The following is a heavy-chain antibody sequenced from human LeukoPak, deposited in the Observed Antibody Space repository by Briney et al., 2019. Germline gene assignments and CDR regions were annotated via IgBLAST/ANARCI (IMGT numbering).Heavy chain of an antibody. Sequence: SVKVSCKASGGTFSSYAISWVRQAPGQGLEWMGGIIPIFGTANYAQKFQGRVTITTDESTSTAYMGLSSLRSEDTAVYYCARVRYGTYYFDYWGQGTLVTVSS. CDR3: ARVRYGTYYFDY. J-gene: IGHJ4*02. CDR2: IIPIFGTA. D-gene: IGHD1-14*01. CDR1: GGTFSSYA. V-gene: IGHV1-69*05.